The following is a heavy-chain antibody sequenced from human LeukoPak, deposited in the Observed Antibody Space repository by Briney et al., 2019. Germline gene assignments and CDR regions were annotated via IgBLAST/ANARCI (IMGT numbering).Heavy chain of an antibody. D-gene: IGHD3-9*01. CDR2: ISAYNGNT. CDR1: GYTFTSYG. CDR3: ARDRPLATYYDILSGYPYFDY. J-gene: IGHJ4*02. Sequence: ASVKASCKASGYTFTSYGISWVRQAPGQGLEWMGWISAYNGNTNYAQKLQGRVTMTTDTSTSTAYMELRSLRSDDTAVDYCARDRPLATYYDILSGYPYFDYWGQGTLVTVSS. V-gene: IGHV1-18*01.